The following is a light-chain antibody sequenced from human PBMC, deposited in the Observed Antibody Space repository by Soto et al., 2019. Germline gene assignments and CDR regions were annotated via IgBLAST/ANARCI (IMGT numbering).Light chain of an antibody. CDR1: QSVGGS. CDR3: QQYESSPRT. J-gene: IGKJ1*01. V-gene: IGKV3-20*01. Sequence: ETVLTQSPGTLSLSPGDTATLSCRASQSVGGSLAWYQQRPGQAPRLLVYHTSNRATGIPDRFSASGSGTDFTLTISRLEPEDFAVYYCQQYESSPRTFGQGTKVDIK. CDR2: HTS.